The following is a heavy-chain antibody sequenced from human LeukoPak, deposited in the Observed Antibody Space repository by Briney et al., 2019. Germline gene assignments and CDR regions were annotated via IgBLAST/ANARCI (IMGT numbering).Heavy chain of an antibody. Sequence: EPSQTLSLTCTVSGGSVRNDDYYLNWLRQPPGKRLEWIGYIYHTGSTFYNPSLKSRVSISVDGSKSQFSLRLTSVTAADTAVYYCARDGGVVESAAPAVFDIWGQGTMVTVSS. V-gene: IGHV4-30-2*01. D-gene: IGHD2-2*01. CDR2: IYHTGST. CDR1: GGSVRNDDYY. J-gene: IGHJ3*02. CDR3: ARDGGVVESAAPAVFDI.